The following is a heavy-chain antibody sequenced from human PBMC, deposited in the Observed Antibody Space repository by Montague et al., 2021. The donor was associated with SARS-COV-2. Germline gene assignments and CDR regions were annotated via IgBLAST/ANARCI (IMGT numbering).Heavy chain of an antibody. V-gene: IGHV4-39*01. D-gene: IGHD6-19*01. CDR1: GGSISSSSSY. CDR3: ATQEDPSGWIPGPFDF. CDR2: ISYRGST. Sequence: SETLSLTCTVSGGSISSSSSYWAWIRQPPGKGLEWIGSISYRGSTYYAPSLKSRVIISVDTSKNQLSLKPSSVTAADTAVYYCATQEDPSGWIPGPFDFWGQGTLLTVSS. J-gene: IGHJ4*02.